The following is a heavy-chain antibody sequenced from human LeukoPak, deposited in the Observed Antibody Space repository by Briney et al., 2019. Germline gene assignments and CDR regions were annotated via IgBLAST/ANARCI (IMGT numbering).Heavy chain of an antibody. Sequence: GGSLGLSCAASGFTVSSNYMSWVRQAPGKGLEWVSVIYSGGSTYYADSVKGRFTISRDNSKNTLYLQVNSLRAEDTAVYYCARARAGAGTFFFDYWGQGTLVTVSS. J-gene: IGHJ4*02. CDR1: GFTVSSNY. CDR3: ARARAGAGTFFFDY. D-gene: IGHD6-13*01. CDR2: IYSGGST. V-gene: IGHV3-53*01.